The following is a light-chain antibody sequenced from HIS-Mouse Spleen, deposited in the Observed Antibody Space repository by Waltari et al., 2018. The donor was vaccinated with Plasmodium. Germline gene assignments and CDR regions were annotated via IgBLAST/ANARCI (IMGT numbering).Light chain of an antibody. Sequence: QSALTQPASVSGSPGQSTTIPCTGTSSHVGGYNYVSWYHQPPGKAPKLMIYEVSNRPSGVSNRFSGSKSGNTASLTISGLQAEDEADYYCSSYTSSSTLYVFGTGTKVTVL. J-gene: IGLJ1*01. V-gene: IGLV2-14*01. CDR2: EVS. CDR3: SSYTSSSTLYV. CDR1: SSHVGGYNY.